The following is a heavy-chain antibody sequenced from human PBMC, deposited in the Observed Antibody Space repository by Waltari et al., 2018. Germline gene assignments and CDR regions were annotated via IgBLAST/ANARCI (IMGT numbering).Heavy chain of an antibody. CDR3: ATAVLVGDIRHAFDI. Sequence: QVQLVQSGAEVKKPGASVKVSCTVSGYTLTELSMHWVRQAHGKGLEWMGGFDPEDGETNYEQKFQGRVTMNEDTSTHTDYMELSSLRSQDTAVYYCATAVLVGDIRHAFDIWGQGTMVTVSS. CDR1: GYTLTELS. V-gene: IGHV1-24*01. J-gene: IGHJ3*02. CDR2: FDPEDGET. D-gene: IGHD3-10*01.